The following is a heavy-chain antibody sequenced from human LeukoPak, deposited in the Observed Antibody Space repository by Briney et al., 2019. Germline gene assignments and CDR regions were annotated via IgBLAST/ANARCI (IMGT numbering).Heavy chain of an antibody. Sequence: GSSLRLSCAPAAFTFSSYGMHFVRQPASKRLELVAFISYDRSNKNYADHVKGRVTISRDNSKKTLQQQMNSLRAEDTAVYYCAKDFYYYGSGSDALDIWGEDTMVTVSS. CDR1: AFTFSSYG. V-gene: IGHV3-30*18. D-gene: IGHD3-10*01. CDR3: AKDFYYYGSGSDALDI. J-gene: IGHJ3*02. CDR2: ISYDRSNK.